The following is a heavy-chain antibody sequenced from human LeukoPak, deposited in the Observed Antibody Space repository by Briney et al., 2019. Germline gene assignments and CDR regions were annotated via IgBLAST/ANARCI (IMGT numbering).Heavy chain of an antibody. J-gene: IGHJ4*02. CDR2: LDTYKGDT. CDR1: GYTFSNYG. D-gene: IGHD3-16*01. Sequence: ASVKVSCKASGYTFSNYGISWLRQAPGQGLEWVGWLDTYKGDTNYGQKFKGRVTMTTDSSTDTAYVELRSLRPDDTAVYYCAREGLTLALDFWGQGTLVTVSP. CDR3: AREGLTLALDF. V-gene: IGHV1-18*01.